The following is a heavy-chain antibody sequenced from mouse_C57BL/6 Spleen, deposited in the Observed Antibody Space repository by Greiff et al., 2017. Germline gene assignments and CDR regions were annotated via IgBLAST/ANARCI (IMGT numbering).Heavy chain of an antibody. V-gene: IGHV1-50*01. Sequence: VQLQQPGAELVKPGASVKLSCKASGFTFTSYWMQWVKQRPGQGLEWIGEIDPSDSYTNYNQKFKGKTTLTVDTASSTAYMQLSSLTSEDSAVYYCARWQLTGTAMDYWGQGTSVTVSS. CDR2: IDPSDSYT. D-gene: IGHD4-1*01. CDR1: GFTFTSYW. J-gene: IGHJ4*01. CDR3: ARWQLTGTAMDY.